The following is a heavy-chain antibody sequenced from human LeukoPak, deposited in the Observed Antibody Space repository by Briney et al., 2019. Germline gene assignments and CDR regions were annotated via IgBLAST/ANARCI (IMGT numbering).Heavy chain of an antibody. J-gene: IGHJ4*02. D-gene: IGHD3-10*01. CDR3: ARIFSITHN. V-gene: IGHV3-23*01. CDR1: GCTFSNYG. CDR2: ISGSGGRT. Sequence: GWSLRLSCAASGCTFSNYGMSWVRQAPGKGREWVSTISGSGGRTYYADSVKGRFTISRDNSKNTLYLQMNSLRAEDTAVYYCARIFSITHNWGQGTPVTVSS.